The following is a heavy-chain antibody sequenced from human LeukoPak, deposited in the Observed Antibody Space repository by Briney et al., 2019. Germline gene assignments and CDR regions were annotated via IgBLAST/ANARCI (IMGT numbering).Heavy chain of an antibody. CDR3: ARHSDYDILTWDV. CDR1: GGSISSYY. D-gene: IGHD3-9*01. CDR2: IYFSGRT. V-gene: IGHV4-59*01. J-gene: IGHJ6*04. Sequence: PSETLSLTCSVSGGSISSYYWSWIRQPPGKGLEWIGYIYFSGRTNYNPSLKSRVTISLDTSKYQISLKLTSVTAADTAVYYCARHSDYDILTWDVWGKGTTVTVSS.